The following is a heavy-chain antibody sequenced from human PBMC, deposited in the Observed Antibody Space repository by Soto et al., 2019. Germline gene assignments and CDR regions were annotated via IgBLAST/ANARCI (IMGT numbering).Heavy chain of an antibody. Sequence: ASVKVSCKASGYTFTSYGISGVRQAPGQGLEWMGWISAYNGNTNYAQKLQGRVTMTTDTSTSTAYLELRSLRSDDTAVYYCARDGRLVPAAMEVYFDYWGQGTLVTVSS. J-gene: IGHJ4*02. V-gene: IGHV1-18*01. D-gene: IGHD2-2*01. CDR3: ARDGRLVPAAMEVYFDY. CDR2: ISAYNGNT. CDR1: GYTFTSYG.